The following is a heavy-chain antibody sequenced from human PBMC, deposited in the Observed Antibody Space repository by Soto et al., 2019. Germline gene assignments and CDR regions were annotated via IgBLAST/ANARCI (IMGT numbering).Heavy chain of an antibody. Sequence: SETLSLTCTVSGGSISSSSYYWGWIRQPPGKGLEWIGSIYYSGSTYYNPSLKSRVTISVDTSKNQFSLKLSSVTAADTAVYYCASLPRDIVVVGEDAFDIWGLGTMVTVSS. V-gene: IGHV4-39*01. CDR3: ASLPRDIVVVGEDAFDI. J-gene: IGHJ3*02. CDR1: GGSISSSSYY. CDR2: IYYSGST. D-gene: IGHD2-15*01.